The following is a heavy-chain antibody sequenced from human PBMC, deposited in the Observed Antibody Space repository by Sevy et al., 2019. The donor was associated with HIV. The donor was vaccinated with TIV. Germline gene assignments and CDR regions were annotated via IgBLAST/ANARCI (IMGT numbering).Heavy chain of an antibody. J-gene: IGHJ4*02. CDR1: GFTFTNYW. Sequence: GGSLRLSCAASGFTFTNYWMHWVRQAPGKGLVWVSRVDNDGSGTNYAYSVKGRFTNSRDNAKNTGYLQMNSLRAEDTAGYYWTRDMYGIDYWGQGTLVTVSS. V-gene: IGHV3-74*01. D-gene: IGHD2-8*01. CDR3: TRDMYGIDY. CDR2: VDNDGSGT.